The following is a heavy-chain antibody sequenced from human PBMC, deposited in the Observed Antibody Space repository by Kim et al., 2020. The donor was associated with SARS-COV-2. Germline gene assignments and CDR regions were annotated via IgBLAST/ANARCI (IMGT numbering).Heavy chain of an antibody. Sequence: SETLSLTCTVSGGSISSYYWSWIRQPPGKGLEWIGYIYYSGSTNYNPSLKSRVTISVDTSKNQFSLKLSSVTAADTAVYYCARGGDFWSGYYHYYYYGMDVWGQGTTVTVSS. CDR3: ARGGDFWSGYYHYYYYGMDV. J-gene: IGHJ6*02. D-gene: IGHD3-3*01. V-gene: IGHV4-59*13. CDR2: IYYSGST. CDR1: GGSISSYY.